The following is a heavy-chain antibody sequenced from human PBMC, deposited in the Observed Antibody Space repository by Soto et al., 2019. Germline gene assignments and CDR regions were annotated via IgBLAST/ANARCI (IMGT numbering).Heavy chain of an antibody. Sequence: QLQLQESGPGLVKPSETLSLTCTVSGGSISSSTSYWGWIRQPPGKGLEWIGSINYSGSTYYSPSLKRRVTISADTSKNQFSLKLSSVTAADTAVYSCARPVNYYYYYMDVWGKGTMVTVSS. CDR1: GGSISSSTSY. CDR2: INYSGST. J-gene: IGHJ6*03. V-gene: IGHV4-39*01. CDR3: ARPVNYYYYYMDV.